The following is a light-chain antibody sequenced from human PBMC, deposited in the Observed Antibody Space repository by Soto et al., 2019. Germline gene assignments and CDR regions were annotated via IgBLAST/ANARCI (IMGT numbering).Light chain of an antibody. Sequence: QSALTQPASVSGSPGQSITISCTGTSSDVGGYNYVSWYQQHPGKAPKLMIYEVSNRPSGVSNRFSGSKSGNTASLTISGLQAEDEADYCCNSFTSSSTFVFGTGTKV. V-gene: IGLV2-14*01. CDR2: EVS. CDR3: NSFTSSSTFV. J-gene: IGLJ1*01. CDR1: SSDVGGYNY.